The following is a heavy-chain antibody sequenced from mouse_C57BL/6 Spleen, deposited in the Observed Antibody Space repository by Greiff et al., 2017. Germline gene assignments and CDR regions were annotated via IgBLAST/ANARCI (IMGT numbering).Heavy chain of an antibody. J-gene: IGHJ2*01. V-gene: IGHV5-4*01. Sequence: EVQLQQSGGGLVKPGGSLKLSCAASGFTFSSYAMSWVRQTPEKRLEWVATISDGGSYTYYPDNVKGRFTISRDNAKNNLYLQMSHLKSEDTAMYYCARDRGNYVVKGYFDYWGQGTTLTVSS. CDR3: ARDRGNYVVKGYFDY. D-gene: IGHD2-1*01. CDR2: ISDGGSYT. CDR1: GFTFSSYA.